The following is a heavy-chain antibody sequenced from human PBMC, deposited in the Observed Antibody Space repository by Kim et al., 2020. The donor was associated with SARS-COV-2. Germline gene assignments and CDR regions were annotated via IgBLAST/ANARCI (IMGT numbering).Heavy chain of an antibody. J-gene: IGHJ4*02. CDR1: GFIFTSYW. Sequence: GGSLRLSCSASGFIFTSYWMSWVRQAPGQGLEWVADIKHDGTEKYSVDSAKGRFTISRDNAKNSLYLQMNSLRAEDTALYYCARRRYCSGTSCFYFEDWSQGTLVTVSS. CDR3: ARRRYCSGTSCFYFED. V-gene: IGHV3-7*01. D-gene: IGHD2-15*01. CDR2: IKHDGTEK.